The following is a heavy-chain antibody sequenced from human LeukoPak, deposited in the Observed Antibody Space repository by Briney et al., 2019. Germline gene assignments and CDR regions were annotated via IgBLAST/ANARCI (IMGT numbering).Heavy chain of an antibody. V-gene: IGHV4-39*01. CDR2: IYYSGTT. J-gene: IGHJ4*02. D-gene: IGHD3-3*01. CDR3: ARLRFDFWSGYTHPYFDY. Sequence: SETLSLTCTVSGGSISSSSYSWGWIRQPPGKGLEWIGSIYYSGTTYYNPSLKSRVTISVNTSKIQFSLKLSSVAATDTAVYFCARLRFDFWSGYTHPYFDYWGQGTLVTVSS. CDR1: GGSISSSSYS.